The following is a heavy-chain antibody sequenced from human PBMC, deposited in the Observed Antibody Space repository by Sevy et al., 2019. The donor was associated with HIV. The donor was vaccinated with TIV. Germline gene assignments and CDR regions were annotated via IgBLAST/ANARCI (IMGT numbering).Heavy chain of an antibody. D-gene: IGHD3-10*01. Sequence: GGSLRLSCAASGFTFSSYAMSWVRQAPGKGLEWVSAISGSGGSTYYADSVKGRFTISRDNSKNRLDLQMNSLRAEDTDVYYCAKDGSQLWYYYGSGSSDYWGQGSLVTVSS. CDR1: GFTFSSYA. V-gene: IGHV3-23*01. CDR2: ISGSGGST. J-gene: IGHJ4*02. CDR3: AKDGSQLWYYYGSGSSDY.